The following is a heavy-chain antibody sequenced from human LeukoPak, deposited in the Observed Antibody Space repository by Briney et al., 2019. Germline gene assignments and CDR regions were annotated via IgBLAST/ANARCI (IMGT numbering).Heavy chain of an antibody. J-gene: IGHJ4*02. CDR1: GFTFDDYG. CDR2: ISGSGGST. CDR3: AKDARNRLLYHGGYFDY. Sequence: GGSLRLSRTASGFTFDDYGMSWVRQAPGKGLEWVSAISGSGGSTYYADSVKGRFTISRDNSKNTLYLQMNSLRAEDTAVYYCAKDARNRLLYHGGYFDYWGQGTLVTVSS. V-gene: IGHV3-23*01. D-gene: IGHD2-8*01.